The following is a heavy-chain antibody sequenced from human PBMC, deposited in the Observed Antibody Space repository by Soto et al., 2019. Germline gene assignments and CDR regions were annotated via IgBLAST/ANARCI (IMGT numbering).Heavy chain of an antibody. CDR3: AHRALYMSFYWYFDV. J-gene: IGHJ2*01. V-gene: IGHV2-5*02. Sequence: QITLKESGPTLVKPTQTLTLTCTFSGFSLTTSAEGVGWIRQPPGKALEWLALIYWDDDKRYSPSVKSRLTITKDTSRNQVVLTMTNVDPVDTATYYCAHRALYMSFYWYFDVWGRGTLVTVSS. CDR2: IYWDDDK. CDR1: GFSLTTSAEG.